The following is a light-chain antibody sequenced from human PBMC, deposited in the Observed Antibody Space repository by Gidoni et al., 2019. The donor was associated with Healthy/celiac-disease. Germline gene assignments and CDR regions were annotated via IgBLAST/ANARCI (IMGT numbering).Light chain of an antibody. Sequence: IRMTQSPSSLSASTGDRVTITCRASQGISSYLAWYQQKPGKAPKLLIYAASTLQSGVPSRFSGSGSGTDFTLTISCLQSEDFATYYCQQYYSYPMYTFGQGTKLEIK. CDR3: QQYYSYPMYT. V-gene: IGKV1-8*01. CDR2: AAS. CDR1: QGISSY. J-gene: IGKJ2*01.